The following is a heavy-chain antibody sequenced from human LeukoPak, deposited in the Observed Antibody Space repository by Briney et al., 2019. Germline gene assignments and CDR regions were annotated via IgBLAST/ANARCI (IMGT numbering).Heavy chain of an antibody. J-gene: IGHJ6*04. CDR2: ITSSGTYI. CDR3: AELGITMIGGV. Sequence: GGSLRLSCATSGFTFNNYNMNWVRQAPGRALEWVSSITSSGTYIFYADSVKGRFTISRDNAKNSLYLQMNSLRAEDTAVYYCAELGITMIGGVWGKGTTVTISP. V-gene: IGHV3-21*01. D-gene: IGHD3-10*02. CDR1: GFTFNNYN.